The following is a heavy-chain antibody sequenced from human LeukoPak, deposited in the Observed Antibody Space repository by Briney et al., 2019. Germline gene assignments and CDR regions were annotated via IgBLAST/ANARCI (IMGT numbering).Heavy chain of an antibody. Sequence: GASVNVSCKASGYTFSAYHIHWVRQAPGQGLERMGWINPNSGGTNFAPKFHGRVSMTRDTSLNTAYMELSSLRSDDTAVYYCARGDKKENLSGPSGYFDPWGQGSLVTVSS. D-gene: IGHD3-10*01. CDR2: INPNSGGT. CDR3: ARGDKKENLSGPSGYFDP. V-gene: IGHV1-2*02. CDR1: GYTFSAYH. J-gene: IGHJ5*02.